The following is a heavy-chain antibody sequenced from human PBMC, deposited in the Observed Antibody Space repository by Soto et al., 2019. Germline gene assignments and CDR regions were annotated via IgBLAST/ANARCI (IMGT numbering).Heavy chain of an antibody. CDR1: GFIYSIYA. CDR2: ISGSGGET. Sequence: EVQLLQSGGGLVQPGGSLRLSCTASGFIYSIYAMAWVRQAPGKGLEWVSAISGSGGETYYADSVKGRFTISRDNSENTVYLQMTNLRAEDTAVYYCAKEIAVAVATPPEYWGQGTLVTVSS. J-gene: IGHJ4*02. CDR3: AKEIAVAVATPPEY. D-gene: IGHD5-12*01. V-gene: IGHV3-23*01.